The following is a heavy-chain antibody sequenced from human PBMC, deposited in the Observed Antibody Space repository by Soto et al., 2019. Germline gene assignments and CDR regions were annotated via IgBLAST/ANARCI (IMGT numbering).Heavy chain of an antibody. J-gene: IGHJ6*02. CDR1: GYTFTSYG. Sequence: ASVKVSCKASGYTFTSYGISCVRQAPGQGQEWMGWISAYNGNTNYAQKLQGRVTMTTDTSTSTAYMELRSLRSDDTAVYYCARSEGSSSWYGDYYYYGMDVWXQGTTVTVSS. CDR3: ARSEGSSSWYGDYYYYGMDV. V-gene: IGHV1-18*01. CDR2: ISAYNGNT. D-gene: IGHD6-13*01.